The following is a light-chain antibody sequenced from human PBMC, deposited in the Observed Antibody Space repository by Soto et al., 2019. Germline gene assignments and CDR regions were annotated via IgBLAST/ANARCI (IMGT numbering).Light chain of an antibody. CDR3: QQYGGSLT. Sequence: EIVLTQSPATLSLSPGERATLSCRASQSVSRSYLAWYQQKPGQAPRLLIYDASNRATDIPDRFSGSGSGTDFTLTISTLEPEDFAVYYCQQYGGSLTFGGGTKVDIK. V-gene: IGKV3-20*01. CDR1: QSVSRSY. CDR2: DAS. J-gene: IGKJ4*01.